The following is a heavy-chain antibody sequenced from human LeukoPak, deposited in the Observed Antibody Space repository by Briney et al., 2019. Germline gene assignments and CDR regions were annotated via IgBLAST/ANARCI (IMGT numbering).Heavy chain of an antibody. Sequence: PSETLSLTCTASGGSISSSSYYWGWIRQPPGKGLEWIGSIYYSGSTYYSPSLKSRVTISVDTSKNQFSLKLSSVTAADTAVYYCASGFEMYYYDSSGYAFDVWGQGTMVTVSS. CDR2: IYYSGST. J-gene: IGHJ3*01. CDR1: GGSISSSSYY. D-gene: IGHD3-22*01. V-gene: IGHV4-39*07. CDR3: ASGFEMYYYDSSGYAFDV.